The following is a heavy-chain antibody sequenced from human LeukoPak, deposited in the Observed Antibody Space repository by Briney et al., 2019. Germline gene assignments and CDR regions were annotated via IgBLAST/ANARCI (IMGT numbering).Heavy chain of an antibody. J-gene: IGHJ3*02. CDR3: ARDSSKHSSGWLDAFDT. CDR2: ISSSSSYI. Sequence: GGSLRLSCAASGFTSSSYSMNWVRQAPGKGLEWVSSISSSSSYIYYADSVKGRFTISRDNAKNSLYLQMNSLRAEDTAVYYCARDSSKHSSGWLDAFDTWGQGTMVTVSS. CDR1: GFTSSSYS. V-gene: IGHV3-21*01. D-gene: IGHD6-19*01.